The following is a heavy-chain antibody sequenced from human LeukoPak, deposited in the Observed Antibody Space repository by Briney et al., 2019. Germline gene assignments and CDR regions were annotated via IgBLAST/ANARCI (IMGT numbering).Heavy chain of an antibody. V-gene: IGHV3-7*01. CDR3: ARGGGNFDY. Sequence: GGSLRLSCAASGFSFNTYWMHWVRQAPGTGLVWVANIKQDGSEKYYVDSVKGRFTISGDNAKNSLYLQMNSLRAEDTAVYYCARGGGNFDYWGQGTLVTVSS. CDR2: IKQDGSEK. CDR1: GFSFNTYW. J-gene: IGHJ4*02. D-gene: IGHD2-15*01.